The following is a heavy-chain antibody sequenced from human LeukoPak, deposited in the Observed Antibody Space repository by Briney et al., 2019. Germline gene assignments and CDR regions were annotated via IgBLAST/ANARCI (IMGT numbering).Heavy chain of an antibody. CDR2: ISGSGGST. Sequence: GGSLRLFCAASGFTFSSYAMSWARQAPGKGLEWVSAISGSGGSTYYADSVKGRFTISRDNSKNTLYLQMNSLRAEDTAVYYCAKDPVFGYSSSLEYFQHWGQGTLVTVSS. CDR1: GFTFSSYA. CDR3: AKDPVFGYSSSLEYFQH. V-gene: IGHV3-23*01. D-gene: IGHD6-13*01. J-gene: IGHJ1*01.